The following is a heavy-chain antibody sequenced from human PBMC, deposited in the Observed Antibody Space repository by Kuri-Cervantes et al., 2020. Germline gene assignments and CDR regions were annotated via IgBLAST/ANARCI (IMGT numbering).Heavy chain of an antibody. Sequence: GESLKISCAASGFTFSSYGMHWVRQAPGKGLEWVAVIWYDGSNKYYADSVKGRFTISRDNSKNTLYLQMNSLRAGDTAVYYCARGMSSFLGLWAFDIWGLGTTVTVSS. V-gene: IGHV3-33*01. D-gene: IGHD2-2*01. J-gene: IGHJ3*02. CDR3: ARGMSSFLGLWAFDI. CDR2: IWYDGSNK. CDR1: GFTFSSYG.